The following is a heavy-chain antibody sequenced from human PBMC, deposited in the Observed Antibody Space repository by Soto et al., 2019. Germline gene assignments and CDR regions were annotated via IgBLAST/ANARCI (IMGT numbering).Heavy chain of an antibody. V-gene: IGHV3-48*02. D-gene: IGHD3-22*01. CDR1: GFTFSRYS. CDR2: ISSSSSTI. Sequence: GGSLRLSCSACGFTFSRYSMNGVRQAPGKGLEWVSYISSSSSTIYYADSVKGRFTISRDNAKNSLYLQMNSLRDEDTAVYYCGGDSSGYFYPDVFDIWGQGTMVTVSS. CDR3: GGDSSGYFYPDVFDI. J-gene: IGHJ3*02.